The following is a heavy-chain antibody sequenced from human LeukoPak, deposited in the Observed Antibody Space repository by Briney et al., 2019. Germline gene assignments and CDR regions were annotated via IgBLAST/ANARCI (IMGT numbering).Heavy chain of an antibody. CDR2: ISYDGSNK. Sequence: GGSLRLSCAASGFTFSSYAMHWVRQAPGKGLEWVAVISYDGSNKYYADFVKGRFTISRDNSKNTLYLQMNSLRAEDTAVYYCARAIMTTVTTAHFQHWGQGTLVTVSS. CDR3: ARAIMTTVTTAHFQH. J-gene: IGHJ1*01. CDR1: GFTFSSYA. V-gene: IGHV3-30-3*01. D-gene: IGHD4-17*01.